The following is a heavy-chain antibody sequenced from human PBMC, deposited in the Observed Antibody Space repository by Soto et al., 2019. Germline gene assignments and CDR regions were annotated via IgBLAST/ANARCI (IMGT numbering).Heavy chain of an antibody. V-gene: IGHV3-23*01. CDR1: GFTFSSYW. J-gene: IGHJ4*02. D-gene: IGHD5-18*01. CDR3: AKALVPALTAKFGY. Sequence: PGGSLRLSCAASGFTFSSYWMTWVRQAPGKGLEWVSTVTASGGGTFYANSVKGRFTISRDNSRNTLHLQMSSLRVEDTALYYCAKALVPALTAKFGYWGQGTLVTVSS. CDR2: VTASGGGT.